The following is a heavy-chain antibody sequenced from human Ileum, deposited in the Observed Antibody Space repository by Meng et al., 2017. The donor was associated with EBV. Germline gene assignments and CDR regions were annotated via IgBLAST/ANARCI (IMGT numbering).Heavy chain of an antibody. D-gene: IGHD1-26*01. J-gene: IGHJ4*02. CDR3: ARAGNGGSYYFTY. CDR1: CYTFSNYG. Sequence: QTQLGQWGAEVKKPGDSVKGSFKASCYTFSNYGISWLRQAPGQGLEWMGWISAYNGNTNYAQNLQGRVTMTTDTSTGTAYMEVRSLRSDDTAVYYCARAGNGGSYYFTYWGQGTLVTVSS. V-gene: IGHV1-18*01. CDR2: ISAYNGNT.